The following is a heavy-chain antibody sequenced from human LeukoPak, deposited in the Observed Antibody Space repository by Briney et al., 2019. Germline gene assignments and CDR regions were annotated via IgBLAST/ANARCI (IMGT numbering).Heavy chain of an antibody. V-gene: IGHV3-23*01. J-gene: IGHJ4*02. D-gene: IGHD5-12*01. CDR2: IDGSGGST. CDR1: GFTFSSYA. Sequence: GGSLRLSCVASGFTFSSYAMSWFRQAPGRGLEWVSAIDGSGGSTYYADSVKGRFTISRDNSKNTLYLQMHSLRAEDTAIYYCAKDRRLPWDYFDSWGQGTQVTVSS. CDR3: AKDRRLPWDYFDS.